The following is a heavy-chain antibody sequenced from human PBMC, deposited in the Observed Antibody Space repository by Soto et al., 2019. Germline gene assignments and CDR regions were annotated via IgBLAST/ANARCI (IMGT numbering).Heavy chain of an antibody. Sequence: SETLSLTCTVSGGSISNYCLSWIRQPPGEGLEWIGYIYYSGSTNYSPSLKSRVSMSVDTSKNQFSLKLNSVTAADTAVYYCARAPSSSCFWFDPWGQGTLVTVSS. CDR3: ARAPSSSCFWFDP. J-gene: IGHJ5*02. CDR2: IYYSGST. CDR1: GGSISNYC. D-gene: IGHD6-13*01. V-gene: IGHV4-59*01.